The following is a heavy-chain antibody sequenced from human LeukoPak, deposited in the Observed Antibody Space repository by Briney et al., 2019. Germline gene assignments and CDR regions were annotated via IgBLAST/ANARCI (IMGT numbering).Heavy chain of an antibody. J-gene: IGHJ4*02. CDR2: ISYDGSNK. CDR3: ARDFRPVVGVGGTFDY. V-gene: IGHV3-30*04. D-gene: IGHD2-2*01. CDR1: GFTFSSYA. Sequence: PGGSLRLSCAASGFTFSSYAMDWVRQAPGKGLEWVAVISYDGSNKYYADSVKGRFTISRDNSKNTLYLQMNSLRAEDTAVCYCARDFRPVVGVGGTFDYWGQGTLVTVSS.